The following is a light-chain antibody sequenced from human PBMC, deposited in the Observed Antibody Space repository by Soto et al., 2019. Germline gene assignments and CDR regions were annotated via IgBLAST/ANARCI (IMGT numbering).Light chain of an antibody. V-gene: IGKV3-20*01. CDR2: GAF. Sequence: ILLTHSPGTLSLSPRERATLXXRASQSVSSSYLAWYQQKPGQAPXVLIYGAFTRATGIPDRFSGSGSGTDFTLTISRLEPEDFAVYYCQQPEPLFTFGQGTRLEIK. J-gene: IGKJ5*01. CDR1: QSVSSSY. CDR3: QQPEPLFT.